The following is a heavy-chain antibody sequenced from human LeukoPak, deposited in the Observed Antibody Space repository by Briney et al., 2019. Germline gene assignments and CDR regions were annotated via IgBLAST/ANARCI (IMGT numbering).Heavy chain of an antibody. V-gene: IGHV4-39*01. CDR3: ARPLGSSWSYYYFYYMDV. D-gene: IGHD6-13*01. CDR1: GGSISSSSYY. J-gene: IGHJ6*03. Sequence: SETLSLTCTVSGGSISSSSYYWGWIRQPPGKGLEWIGSIYYSGSTYYNPSLKSRVTISVDTSKNQFSLKLSSVTPADTAVYYCARPLGSSWSYYYFYYMDVCGKGTTVTVSS. CDR2: IYYSGST.